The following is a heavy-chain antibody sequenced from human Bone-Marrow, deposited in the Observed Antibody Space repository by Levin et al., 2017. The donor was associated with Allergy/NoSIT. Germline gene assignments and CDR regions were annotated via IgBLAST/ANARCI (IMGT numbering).Heavy chain of an antibody. Sequence: GESLKISCTVSGFTSSNSWTTWVRQAPGKGLEWVANMNEDGSEIYYVDSVKGRFTISRDNAKNSLYLQMNSLRAEDTAVYYCVTGSGWLFDYWGQGTLVTVSS. D-gene: IGHD6-19*01. J-gene: IGHJ4*02. CDR1: GFTSSNSW. CDR2: MNEDGSEI. CDR3: VTGSGWLFDY. V-gene: IGHV3-7*01.